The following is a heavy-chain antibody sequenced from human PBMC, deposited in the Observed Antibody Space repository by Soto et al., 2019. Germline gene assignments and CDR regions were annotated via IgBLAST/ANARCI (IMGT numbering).Heavy chain of an antibody. V-gene: IGHV3-11*03. CDR3: ARNSGYSSGWFWFDP. D-gene: IGHD6-19*01. Sequence: GGSLRLSCAASGFTFSDYYMSWIRQAPGKGLEWVSYISSSSSYTNYADSVKGRFTISRDNAKNSLYLQMNSLRAEDTAVYYCARNSGYSSGWFWFDPWGQGTLVTVSS. J-gene: IGHJ5*02. CDR2: ISSSSSYT. CDR1: GFTFSDYY.